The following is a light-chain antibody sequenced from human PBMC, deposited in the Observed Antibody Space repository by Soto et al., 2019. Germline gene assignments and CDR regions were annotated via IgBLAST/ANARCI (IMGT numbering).Light chain of an antibody. J-gene: IGKJ5*01. CDR2: GAS. CDR1: QSVSSA. CDR3: QQYRMSPNT. Sequence: ETVIPPSPATLSVSPVERATLSCSASQSVSSALAWYQQKPGLPPRLLIYGASTRATGIPARFSGSGSGTDFTLTISSLEPEDFAVYYCQQYRMSPNTFGQGTRLDIK. V-gene: IGKV3-15*01.